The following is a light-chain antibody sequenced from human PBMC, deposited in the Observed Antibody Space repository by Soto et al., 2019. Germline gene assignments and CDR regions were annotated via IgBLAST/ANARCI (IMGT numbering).Light chain of an antibody. CDR3: PQGYNAPWP. V-gene: IGKV1-39*01. J-gene: IGKJ1*01. Sequence: DMQMAQAPSCLSSSVGDRVTITCRASQSISSYLNWYQQKPGKAPKLLIYAASSLQSGVPSRFSGSRSGTDFTLTISSLQPEDSATYFCPQGYNAPWPFGQRTMV. CDR2: AAS. CDR1: QSISSY.